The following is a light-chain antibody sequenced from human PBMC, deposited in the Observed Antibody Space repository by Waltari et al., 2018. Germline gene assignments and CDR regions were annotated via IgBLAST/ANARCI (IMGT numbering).Light chain of an antibody. J-gene: IGLJ2*01. Sequence: QSVLTQPPSVPAAPGPNATISCPGRVSNAGQNYAAWYQPFPGKAPATLIFDNDQRPSGIPDRFSASKSGGSATLAINGLQPGDEADYYCGTWDSSLSVVILGGGTKLTVL. CDR1: VSNAGQNY. CDR3: GTWDSSLSVVI. V-gene: IGLV1-51*01. CDR2: DND.